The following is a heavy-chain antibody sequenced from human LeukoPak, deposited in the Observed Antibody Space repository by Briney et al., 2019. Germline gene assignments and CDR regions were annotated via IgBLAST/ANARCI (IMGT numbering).Heavy chain of an antibody. D-gene: IGHD6-6*01. CDR2: ISSSSSYI. CDR1: GFTFSRHW. J-gene: IGHJ6*03. Sequence: GGSLRLSCAVSGFTFSRHWMDWVRQAPGKGLEWVSSISSSSSYIYYADSVKGRFTISRDNAKNSLYLQMNSLRAEDTAVYYCARDLGSSSDDYYYYMDVWGKGTTVTVSS. CDR3: ARDLGSSSDDYYYYMDV. V-gene: IGHV3-21*01.